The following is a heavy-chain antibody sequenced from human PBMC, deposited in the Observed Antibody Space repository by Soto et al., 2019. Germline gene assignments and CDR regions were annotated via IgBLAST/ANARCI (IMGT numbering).Heavy chain of an antibody. V-gene: IGHV1-46*01. CDR2: INPSGGST. D-gene: IGHD3-22*01. CDR1: GYTFTCYY. J-gene: IGHJ6*04. Sequence: ASVKVSCKASGYTFTCYYMPWVRPAPGQGLEWMGVINPSGGSTSYAEKFQGRVTMARDTSKSTVYMELSRLRSEDTAGYYRARDLGYYDSSGYPPWQNYYAMDVWGK. CDR3: ARDLGYYDSSGYPPWQNYYAMDV.